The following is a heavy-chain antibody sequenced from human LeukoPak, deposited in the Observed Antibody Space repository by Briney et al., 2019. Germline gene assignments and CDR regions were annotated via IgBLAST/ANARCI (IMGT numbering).Heavy chain of an antibody. J-gene: IGHJ4*02. CDR3: ATYYVRGFGPDY. V-gene: IGHV1-46*01. CDR2: INPSGGST. Sequence: ASVKVSCKASGYTFTSYYMHWVRQAPGQGLEWMGIINPSGGSTSYAQKFQGRVTMTRDMFTSTVYMELSSLRSEDTAVYYCATYYVRGFGPDYWGQGTLVTVSS. D-gene: IGHD3-10*02. CDR1: GYTFTSYY.